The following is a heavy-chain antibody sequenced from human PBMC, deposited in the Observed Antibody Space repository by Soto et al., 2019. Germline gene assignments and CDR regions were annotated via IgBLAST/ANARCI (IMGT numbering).Heavy chain of an antibody. CDR1: GGPMTGHF. Sequence: SETLSLTCKVSGGPMTGHFWSWFRLSAGRGLEWIGRIYTSGTTNYNPSLKSRVSMSVDTSWTHFSLRLTSVTAADSALYFCATATVPWAFDIWRPGTMVTVSS. CDR3: ATATVPWAFDI. CDR2: IYTSGTT. V-gene: IGHV4-4*07. D-gene: IGHD1-26*01. J-gene: IGHJ3*02.